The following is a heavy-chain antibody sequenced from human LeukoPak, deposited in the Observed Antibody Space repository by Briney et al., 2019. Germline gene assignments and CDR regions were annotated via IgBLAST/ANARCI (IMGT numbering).Heavy chain of an antibody. Sequence: PGGSLRLSCAASGFTFSSYWMHWVRQAPGKGLVWVSRINSDGSSTSYADSVKGRFTISRDNAKNTLYLQMNSLRAEDTAVYYCARARYNWNPFDYWGQGTLVTVSX. V-gene: IGHV3-74*01. CDR2: INSDGSST. J-gene: IGHJ4*02. CDR3: ARARYNWNPFDY. D-gene: IGHD1-20*01. CDR1: GFTFSSYW.